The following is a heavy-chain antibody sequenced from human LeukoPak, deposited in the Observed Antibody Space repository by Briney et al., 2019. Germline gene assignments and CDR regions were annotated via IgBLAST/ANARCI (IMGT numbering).Heavy chain of an antibody. CDR1: GGSISSSSYY. CDR2: IYYSGST. D-gene: IGHD6-19*01. J-gene: IGHJ4*02. Sequence: PSETLSLTCTVSGGSISSSSYYWGWIRQPPGKGLEWIGSIYYSGSTYYNPSLKSRVTISVDTSKNQFSLKLSSVTAADTAVYYCARGIAVAGTWVFDYWGQGTLVTVSS. CDR3: ARGIAVAGTWVFDY. V-gene: IGHV4-39*07.